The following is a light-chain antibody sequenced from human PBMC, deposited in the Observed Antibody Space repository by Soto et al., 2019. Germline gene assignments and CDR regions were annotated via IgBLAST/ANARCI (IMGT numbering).Light chain of an antibody. CDR1: SRDVGGYQY. CDR2: DVT. J-gene: IGLJ2*01. Sequence: QSALTQPASVSGSPGQSITISCTGTSRDVGGYQYVSWYQQHPGKAPKLMIYDVTWRPSGVSNRFSGSKSGNTASLTISGLQSEDEADYYCSSYTSSATVLFGGGTKLTVL. CDR3: SSYTSSATVL. V-gene: IGLV2-14*01.